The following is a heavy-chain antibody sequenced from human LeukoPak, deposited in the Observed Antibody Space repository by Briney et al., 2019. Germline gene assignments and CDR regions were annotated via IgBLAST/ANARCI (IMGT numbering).Heavy chain of an antibody. Sequence: GGSLRLSCAASGFTFSSYWMSWVRQAPGKGLEWVANIKQDGSEKYYVDSVKGRFTISRDNAKNSLYLQMNSLRAEDTAVYYCARGGDIVVVDNWFDPWGQGTLVSVSS. CDR3: ARGGDIVVVDNWFDP. CDR2: IKQDGSEK. CDR1: GFTFSSYW. V-gene: IGHV3-7*01. J-gene: IGHJ5*02. D-gene: IGHD2-2*01.